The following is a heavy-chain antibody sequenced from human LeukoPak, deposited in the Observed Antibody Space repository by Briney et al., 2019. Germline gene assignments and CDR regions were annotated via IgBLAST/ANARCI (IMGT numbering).Heavy chain of an antibody. D-gene: IGHD1-26*01. CDR1: GGSFSGYY. CDR2: INHSGST. Sequence: PSETLSLTCAVYGGSFSGYYWSWIRQPPGKGLEWIGEINHSGSTNYNPSLKSRVTISVDTSKNQFSLKLSSVTAADTAVYYCARSLVGATTHYYYYYMDVWGKGTTVTVSS. J-gene: IGHJ6*03. V-gene: IGHV4-34*01. CDR3: ARSLVGATTHYYYYYMDV.